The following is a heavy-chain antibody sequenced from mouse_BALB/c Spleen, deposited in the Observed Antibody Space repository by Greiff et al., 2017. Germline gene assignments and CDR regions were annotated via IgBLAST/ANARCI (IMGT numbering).Heavy chain of an antibody. CDR2: ISYSGST. CDR3: ARDYARNAMDY. J-gene: IGHJ4*01. D-gene: IGHD2-4*01. V-gene: IGHV3-2*02. CDR1: GYSITSDYA. Sequence: EVKLMESGPGLVKPSQSLSLTCTVTGYSITSDYAWNWIRQFPGNKLEWMGYISYSGSTSYNPSLKSRISITRDTSKNQFFLQLNSVTTEDTATYYCARDYARNAMDYWGQGTSVTVSS.